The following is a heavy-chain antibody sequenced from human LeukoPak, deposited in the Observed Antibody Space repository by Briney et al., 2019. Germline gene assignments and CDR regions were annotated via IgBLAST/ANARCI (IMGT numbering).Heavy chain of an antibody. Sequence: GGSLRLSCAASGFTFSSYAMSWVRQAPGKGLEWVSVIYSGGSTYYADSVKGRFTISRDNSKNTLYLQMNSLRAEDTAVYYCAKARNPGRPVRGVITASFDYWGQGTLVTVSS. V-gene: IGHV3-23*03. CDR2: IYSGGST. J-gene: IGHJ4*02. CDR3: AKARNPGRPVRGVITASFDY. D-gene: IGHD3-10*01. CDR1: GFTFSSYA.